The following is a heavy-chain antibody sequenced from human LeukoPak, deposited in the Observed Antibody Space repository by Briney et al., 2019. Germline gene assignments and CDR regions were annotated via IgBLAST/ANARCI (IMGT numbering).Heavy chain of an antibody. V-gene: IGHV1-18*01. Sequence: ASVTVSCKASGYTFTSYGISWVRQAPGQGLEWMGWISAYNGNTNYAQKLQGRVTMTTDTSASTAYMELRSLRSDDTAVYYCARENSPAGGSYYYYYGMDVWGQGTTVTVSS. D-gene: IGHD1-26*01. CDR1: GYTFTSYG. CDR3: ARENSPAGGSYYYYYGMDV. J-gene: IGHJ6*02. CDR2: ISAYNGNT.